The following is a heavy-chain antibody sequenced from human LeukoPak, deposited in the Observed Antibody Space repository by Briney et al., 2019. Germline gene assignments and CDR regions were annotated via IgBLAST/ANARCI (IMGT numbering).Heavy chain of an antibody. Sequence: SETLSHTCVVSGGSISSSNWWTWVRQPPGKGLEWIGDIYHSGSTKYNSSLEGRVTMSVDNSKNQISLILYSVTAADSAVYYCARYTSGYLDSWGQGTLVTVSS. CDR2: IYHSGST. CDR3: ARYTSGYLDS. CDR1: GGSISSSNW. J-gene: IGHJ4*02. V-gene: IGHV4-4*02. D-gene: IGHD6-19*01.